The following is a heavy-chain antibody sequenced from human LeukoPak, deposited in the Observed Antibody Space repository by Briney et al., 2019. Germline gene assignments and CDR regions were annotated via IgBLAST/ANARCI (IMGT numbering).Heavy chain of an antibody. CDR2: INPNSGGT. J-gene: IGHJ6*03. Sequence: ASVKVSCKASGYTFTGYYMHWVRQAPGQGLEWMGWINPNSGGTNYAQKFQGRVTMTRDTSISTAYMELSRLRSDDTAVYYCARDQSLYGSGKYYYYYMDVWGKGTTVTISS. CDR3: ARDQSLYGSGKYYYYYMDV. D-gene: IGHD3-10*01. CDR1: GYTFTGYY. V-gene: IGHV1-2*02.